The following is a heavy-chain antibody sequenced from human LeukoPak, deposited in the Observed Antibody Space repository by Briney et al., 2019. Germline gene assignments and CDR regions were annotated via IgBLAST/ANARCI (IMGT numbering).Heavy chain of an antibody. Sequence: GASVKVSCKASGFTFTGYYMHWVRQAPGQGLEWMGWINPNSGGTNSAQKFQGRVTITRDTSASTAYMELSSLRSEDTAVYYCASYCSGGSCFDYWGQGTLVTVSS. J-gene: IGHJ4*02. CDR3: ASYCSGGSCFDY. CDR1: GFTFTGYY. CDR2: INPNSGGT. D-gene: IGHD2-15*01. V-gene: IGHV1-2*02.